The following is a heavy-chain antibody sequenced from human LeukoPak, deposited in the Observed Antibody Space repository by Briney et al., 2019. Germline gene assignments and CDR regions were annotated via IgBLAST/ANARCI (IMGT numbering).Heavy chain of an antibody. CDR2: IYHCGST. D-gene: IGHD1-26*01. J-gene: IGHJ5*02. CDR1: GGSISSGGYY. CDR3: ASTWANWFDP. Sequence: PSQTLSLTCTVSGGSISSGGYYWSWIRQPPGKGLEWIGYIYHCGSTYYNPSLKSRVTISVDRSKNQFSLKLSSVTAADTAVYYCASTWANWFDPWGQGTLVTVSS. V-gene: IGHV4-30-2*01.